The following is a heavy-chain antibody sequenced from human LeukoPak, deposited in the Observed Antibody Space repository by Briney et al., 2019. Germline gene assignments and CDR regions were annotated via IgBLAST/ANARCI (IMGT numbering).Heavy chain of an antibody. Sequence: PSETLSLTCTVSGGSISYSYWTWIRQPAGKELEWIGGIYTSGSTNYNPSLKSRVTMSVDTSKNQFSLKLSSATAADTAVYYCARDLEIWSGYYFDYWGQGTLVTVSS. CDR3: ARDLEIWSGYYFDY. CDR2: IYTSGST. D-gene: IGHD3-3*01. J-gene: IGHJ4*02. CDR1: GGSISYSY. V-gene: IGHV4-4*07.